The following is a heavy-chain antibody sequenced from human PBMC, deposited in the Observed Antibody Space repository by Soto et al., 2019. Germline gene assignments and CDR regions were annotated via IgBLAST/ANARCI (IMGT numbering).Heavy chain of an antibody. CDR3: ARHPHPTTGYCPSTSCYHFDY. CDR2: IYYRGST. CDR1: GDSINSSRYY. V-gene: IGHV4-39*01. J-gene: IGHJ4*02. D-gene: IGHD2-2*01. Sequence: SETLSLTCTVSGDSINSSRYYWGWVRQPPGKGLEWIGSIYYRGSTYYSPSLKSRVTISVDTSKNQFSLKLSSVTAADTAVYYCARHPHPTTGYCPSTSCYHFDYWGQGTLVTVSS.